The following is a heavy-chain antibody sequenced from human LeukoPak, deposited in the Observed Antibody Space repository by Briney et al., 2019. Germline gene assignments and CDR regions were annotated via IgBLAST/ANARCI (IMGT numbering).Heavy chain of an antibody. CDR1: GYIFPTYW. D-gene: IGHD6-19*01. CDR3: ARLMGNSGPFLSPADY. CDR2: IYLGDSDT. Sequence: GDSLKISCTVSGYIFPTYWIGWVGQLPGKGLEWMGIIYLGDSDTRYSPSFQGQVIISADKSISTAYLQWSSLKASDTAMYYCARLMGNSGPFLSPADYWGQGTLVTVSS. J-gene: IGHJ4*02. V-gene: IGHV5-51*01.